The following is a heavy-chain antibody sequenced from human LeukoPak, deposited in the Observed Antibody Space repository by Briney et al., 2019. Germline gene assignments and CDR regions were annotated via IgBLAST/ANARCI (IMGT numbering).Heavy chain of an antibody. V-gene: IGHV3-48*03. CDR1: GFTFSSYE. CDR2: INRGGDNI. J-gene: IGHJ4*02. Sequence: GGSLRLSCAASGFTFSSYEMNWVRQAPGKGLEWVSYINRGGDNIYYADSVKGRFTVSRDNAKNSLYLQMNSLRAEDTAVYYCARDLDRGYNYPHYSDYWGQGTLVTVSP. CDR3: ARDLDRGYNYPHYSDY. D-gene: IGHD5-24*01.